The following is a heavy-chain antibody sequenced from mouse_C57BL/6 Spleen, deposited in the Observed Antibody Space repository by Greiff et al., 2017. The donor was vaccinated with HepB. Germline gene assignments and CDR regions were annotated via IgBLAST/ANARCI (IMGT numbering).Heavy chain of an antibody. J-gene: IGHJ2*01. CDR2: FHPYNDDT. V-gene: IGHV1-47*01. D-gene: IGHD1-1*01. CDR1: GYTFTTYP. CDR3: ARGPYYYGSSPLYYFDY. Sequence: QVQLQQSGAELVKPGASVKMSCKASGYTFTTYPIEWMKQNHGKSLEWIGNFHPYNDDTKYNEKFKGKATLTVEKSSSTVYLELSRLTSDDSAVYYCARGPYYYGSSPLYYFDYWGQGTTLTVSS.